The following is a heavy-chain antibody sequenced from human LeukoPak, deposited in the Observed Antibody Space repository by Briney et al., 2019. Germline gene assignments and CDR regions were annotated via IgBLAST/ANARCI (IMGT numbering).Heavy chain of an antibody. CDR2: ISYDGSNE. D-gene: IGHD2-21*01. J-gene: IGHJ4*02. CDR1: GFTFSTYG. V-gene: IGHV3-30*18. CDR3: AKEFNRGLPDY. Sequence: GGSLRLSCAASGFTFSTYGMHWVRQGPGKGLEWVAVISYDGSNEYYADSVKGRFTISRDNSKNTLYLQMSSLRAEDTAVYYCAKEFNRGLPDYWGQGTLVIVPS.